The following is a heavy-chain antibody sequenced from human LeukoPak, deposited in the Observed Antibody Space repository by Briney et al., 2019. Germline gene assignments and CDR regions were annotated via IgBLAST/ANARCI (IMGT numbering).Heavy chain of an antibody. CDR2: ISYDGSNK. V-gene: IGHV3-30-3*01. J-gene: IGHJ5*02. Sequence: GGSLRLSCAASGFTFSSYAMPWVRQAPGKGLEWVAVISYDGSNKYYADSVKGRFTISRDNSKNTLYLQMNSLRAEDTAVYYCARGRIYGIRGGWFDPWGQGTLVTVSS. D-gene: IGHD4-17*01. CDR3: ARGRIYGIRGGWFDP. CDR1: GFTFSSYA.